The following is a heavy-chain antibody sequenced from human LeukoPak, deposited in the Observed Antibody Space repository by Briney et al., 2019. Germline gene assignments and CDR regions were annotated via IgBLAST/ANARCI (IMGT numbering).Heavy chain of an antibody. CDR2: IYSSGNT. CDR1: GGSINNYY. CDR3: ARQPSATAAFDI. J-gene: IGHJ3*02. V-gene: IGHV4-59*08. D-gene: IGHD5-18*01. Sequence: SETLSHTCVVSGGSINNYYWSWIRQPPGKGLEWIAYIYSSGNTNYNPSFESRVTVPVDTSKNQLSLRLTSVAAADTAIYYCARQPSATAAFDIWGQGTMVIVSS.